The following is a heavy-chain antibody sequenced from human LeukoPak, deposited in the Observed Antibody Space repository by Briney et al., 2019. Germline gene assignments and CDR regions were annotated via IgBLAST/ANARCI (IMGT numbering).Heavy chain of an antibody. Sequence: PGGSLRLSCAASGFTVNSNYMSWVRQAPGKGLEWVSVIDTGGSTYYADFVKGRFTISRDNSKNTLSLQMNSLRTEDTAVYYCAKFWYNSTPFYFDYWGQGTLVTVSS. D-gene: IGHD6-13*01. CDR1: GFTVNSNY. CDR2: IDTGGST. V-gene: IGHV3-53*01. CDR3: AKFWYNSTPFYFDY. J-gene: IGHJ4*02.